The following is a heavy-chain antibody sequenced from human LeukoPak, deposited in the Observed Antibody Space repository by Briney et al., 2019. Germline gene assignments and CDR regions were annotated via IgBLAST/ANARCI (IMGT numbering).Heavy chain of an antibody. D-gene: IGHD1-1*01. CDR3: ARDLGKEGVWFDP. J-gene: IGHJ5*02. CDR2: ISSSSSTI. Sequence: GGSLRLSCAASGFTFSSYSMNWVRQAPGKGLEWVSYISSSSSTIYYADSVKGRFTISRDNAKNSLYLQMNSLRAEDTAVYYCARDLGKEGVWFDPWGQGTLVTVSS. V-gene: IGHV3-48*04. CDR1: GFTFSSYS.